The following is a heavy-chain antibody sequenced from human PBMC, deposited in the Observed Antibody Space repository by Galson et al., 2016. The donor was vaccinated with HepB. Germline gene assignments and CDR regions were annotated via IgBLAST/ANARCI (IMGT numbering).Heavy chain of an antibody. CDR3: AKNDILAGYSAFDY. CDR2: ISYDGSHK. CDR1: GFTFSNYG. D-gene: IGHD3-9*01. V-gene: IGHV3-30*18. J-gene: IGHJ4*02. Sequence: SLRLSCAASGFTFSNYGMHWVRQAPGKGLEWVAVISYDGSHKYYAAPVKGRFTISRDNSKNTLSLQMNSLRAEDTAVYYCAKNDILAGYSAFDYWGQGTLVTVSS.